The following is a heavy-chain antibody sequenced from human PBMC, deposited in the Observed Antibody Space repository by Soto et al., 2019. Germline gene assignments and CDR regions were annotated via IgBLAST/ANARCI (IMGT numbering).Heavy chain of an antibody. CDR2: IVVGSGNT. J-gene: IGHJ4*02. V-gene: IGHV1-58*02. Sequence: ASVKVSCKASGFTFTSSAMQWVRQARGQRLEWIGWIVVGSGNTNYAQKFQERVTITRDMSTSTAYMELSSLRSEDTAVYYCAARLYDSRGYPLDYWGQGTLVTVSS. CDR3: AARLYDSRGYPLDY. D-gene: IGHD3-22*01. CDR1: GFTFTSSA.